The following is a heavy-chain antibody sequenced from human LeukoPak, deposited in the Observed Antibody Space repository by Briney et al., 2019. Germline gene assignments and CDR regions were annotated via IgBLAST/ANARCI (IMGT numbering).Heavy chain of an antibody. CDR2: IYSGGST. Sequence: RGGSLRLSCALSGFTVSSKYMSWVRQAPGKGLEWVSVIYSGGSTYYADSVTGRFTFSRDNSKNTLNLQMNSLRAEDAAVYYCARGYSSDNWGQGTLVTVSS. J-gene: IGHJ4*01. CDR1: GFTVSSKY. CDR3: ARGYSSDN. D-gene: IGHD2-21*01. V-gene: IGHV3-66*01.